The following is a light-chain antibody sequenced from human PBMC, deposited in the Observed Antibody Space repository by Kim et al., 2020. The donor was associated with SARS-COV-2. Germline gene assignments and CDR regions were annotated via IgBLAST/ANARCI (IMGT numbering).Light chain of an antibody. CDR2: GAS. Sequence: SPGGRATLACRASQTVMNNYLAWYQQIPGQAPRLLIYGASIRATGIPARFGGSGSGTDFSLTISRVEPEDFAVYYCQQYGMSPWTFGQGTKVDIK. CDR1: QTVMNNY. J-gene: IGKJ1*01. CDR3: QQYGMSPWT. V-gene: IGKV3-20*01.